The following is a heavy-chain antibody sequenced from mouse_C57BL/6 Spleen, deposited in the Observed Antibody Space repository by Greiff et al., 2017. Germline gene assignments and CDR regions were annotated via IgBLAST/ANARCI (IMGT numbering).Heavy chain of an antibody. V-gene: IGHV10-3*01. CDR1: GFTFNTYA. Sequence: DVMLVESGGGLVQPKGSLKLSCAASGFTFNTYAMHWVRQAPGTGLEWVASIRSKSSNYATYYADSVKDSFTISRDDSQSMLYLQMNNLKTEDTAMYYCVRDYYGSLDYWGQGTTLTVSS. J-gene: IGHJ2*01. D-gene: IGHD1-1*01. CDR2: IRSKSSNYAT. CDR3: VRDYYGSLDY.